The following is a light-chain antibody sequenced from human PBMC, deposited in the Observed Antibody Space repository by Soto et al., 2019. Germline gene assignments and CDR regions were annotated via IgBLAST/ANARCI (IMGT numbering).Light chain of an antibody. J-gene: IGKJ1*01. CDR1: QSVSSY. Sequence: EIVLTQSPATLSLSPGERATLSCRASQSVSSYFAWYQQKPGQAPRLLIYDASNRATGIPARFSGSGSGTDFTLTISSLEPEDFAVYYCQQRSNWPVTFGQGNKVEI. CDR3: QQRSNWPVT. V-gene: IGKV3-11*01. CDR2: DAS.